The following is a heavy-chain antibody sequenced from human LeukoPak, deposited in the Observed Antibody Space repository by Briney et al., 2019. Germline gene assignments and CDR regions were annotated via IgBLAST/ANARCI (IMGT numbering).Heavy chain of an antibody. Sequence: GGSLRLSCAASGFTFDDYAMHWVRPAPGKGLEWVSLISGDGGSTYYADSVKGRFTISRDNSKNSLYLQMNSLRTEDTALYYCAKEAVEDYYGSGNPLDYWGQGTLVTVSS. D-gene: IGHD3-10*01. CDR3: AKEAVEDYYGSGNPLDY. J-gene: IGHJ4*02. V-gene: IGHV3-43*02. CDR2: ISGDGGST. CDR1: GFTFDDYA.